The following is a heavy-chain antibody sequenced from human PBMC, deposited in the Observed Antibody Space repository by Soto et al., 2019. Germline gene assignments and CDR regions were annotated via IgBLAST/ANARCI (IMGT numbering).Heavy chain of an antibody. Sequence: EVQLVESGGGLVEPGRSLKLSCAASGFTFDDYAMHWVRQAPGKGLEWVSGISWNSGDIAYADSVKGRFTISRDNAKNSLYLQLNSLRTEDTAFYYCAKIYCDPMDTSSCYSYFDSWGKGALVIVSS. CDR2: ISWNSGDI. J-gene: IGHJ4*02. CDR1: GFTFDDYA. V-gene: IGHV3-9*01. D-gene: IGHD2-2*01. CDR3: AKIYCDPMDTSSCYSYFDS.